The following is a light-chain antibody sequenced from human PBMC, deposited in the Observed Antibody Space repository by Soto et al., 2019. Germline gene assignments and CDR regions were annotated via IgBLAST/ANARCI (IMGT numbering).Light chain of an antibody. CDR3: KQYNSFPFT. Sequence: DIQKTQSPSTLSASVGDRVTITCRASQSISSWLAWYQQKPGKAPKVLIYKASSLESGVPSRFSGSGSGTEFTLTISSLQPDDFATYYCKQYNSFPFTFGQGTKVDIK. CDR2: KAS. J-gene: IGKJ2*01. V-gene: IGKV1-5*03. CDR1: QSISSW.